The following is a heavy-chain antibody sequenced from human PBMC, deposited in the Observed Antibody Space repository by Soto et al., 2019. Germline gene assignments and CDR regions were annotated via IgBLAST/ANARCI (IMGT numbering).Heavy chain of an antibody. J-gene: IGHJ4*02. CDR2: IYYSGST. Sequence: QLQLQESGPGLVKPSETLSLICTVSGGSISSSRYRWGWVRQPPGKGLEWIGTIYYSGSTHYNPSLKCPVIISVDTSKSQFSLRLNSVTAADTAVYYCATGDGLGVVTPFMDYWGQGTLVTVSS. D-gene: IGHD3-3*01. V-gene: IGHV4-39*01. CDR1: GGSISSSRYR. CDR3: ATGDGLGVVTPFMDY.